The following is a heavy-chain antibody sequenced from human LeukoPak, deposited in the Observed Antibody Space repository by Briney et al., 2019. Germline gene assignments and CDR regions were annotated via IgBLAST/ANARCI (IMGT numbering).Heavy chain of an antibody. CDR3: ARGATTVTS. V-gene: IGHV4-4*09. J-gene: IGHJ4*02. Sequence: SDTLYLTCTVSGGSISSYYWSWIRQPPGQGLEWIGYIYTSGSTNYNPSLKSRVTISVDTSKNQFSLRLSSVTAADTAVYYCARGATTVTSWGQGTLVTVSS. D-gene: IGHD4-11*01. CDR1: GGSISSYY. CDR2: IYTSGST.